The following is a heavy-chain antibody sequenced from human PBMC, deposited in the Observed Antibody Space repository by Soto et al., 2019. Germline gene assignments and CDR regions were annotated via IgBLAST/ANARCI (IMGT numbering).Heavy chain of an antibody. J-gene: IGHJ4*02. CDR1: GFTFSSYA. CDR2: ISYDGSNK. CDR3: ARDRQLTFDY. V-gene: IGHV3-30-3*01. D-gene: IGHD6-6*01. Sequence: QVQLVESGGGVVQPGRSLRLSCAASGFTFSSYAMHWVRQAPGKGLEWVAVISYDGSNKYYADSVKGRFTISRDNSKNTLNLKMNSLRAEDTAVYYCARDRQLTFDYWVQGTLVTVSS.